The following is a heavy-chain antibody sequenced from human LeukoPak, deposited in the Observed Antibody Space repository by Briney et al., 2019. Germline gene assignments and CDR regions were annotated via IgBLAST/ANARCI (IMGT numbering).Heavy chain of an antibody. CDR2: IYSGGST. CDR1: GFTVSSNY. J-gene: IGHJ6*02. D-gene: IGHD2-8*01. CDR3: ARGNGDPFYYYYYYGMDV. V-gene: IGHV3-66*01. Sequence: GGSLRLSCAASGFTVSSNYMSWVRQAPGKGLEWVSVIYSGGSTYYADSVKGRFTISRDNSKNTLYLQMNSLRAEDTAVYYCARGNGDPFYYYYYYGMDVWGQGTTVTASS.